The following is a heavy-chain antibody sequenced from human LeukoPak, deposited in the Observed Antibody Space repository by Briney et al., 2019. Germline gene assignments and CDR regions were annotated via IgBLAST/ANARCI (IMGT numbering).Heavy chain of an antibody. Sequence: PGGSLRLSCAPSGFSLSGHWMNWVRQRPGKGLEWVANIKAGGSEKYYVDSVKGRFTISRDDAKRTVDLQMDNLRTEDTAVYYCAYRNNFEYWGQGTLVTVSS. D-gene: IGHD1-26*01. CDR1: GFSLSGHW. CDR2: IKAGGSEK. V-gene: IGHV3-7*05. J-gene: IGHJ4*02. CDR3: AYRNNFEY.